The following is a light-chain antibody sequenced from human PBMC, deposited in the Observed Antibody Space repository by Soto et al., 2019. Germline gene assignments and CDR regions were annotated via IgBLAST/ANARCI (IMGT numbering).Light chain of an antibody. V-gene: IGKV3-20*01. J-gene: IGKJ4*01. CDR2: GAS. CDR1: QSVSSSY. Sequence: EIVLTQSPGTLSLPPGERATLSCRASQSVSSSYLAWYQQKPGQAPRLLIYGASSRATGIPDRFSGSGSGTDFTLTISRLEPEDFAVYYCQQYGSFRALTFGGGTKVEIK. CDR3: QQYGSFRALT.